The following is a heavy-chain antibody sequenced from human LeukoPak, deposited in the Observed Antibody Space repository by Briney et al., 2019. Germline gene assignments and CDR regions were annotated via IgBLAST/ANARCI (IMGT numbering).Heavy chain of an antibody. CDR3: ARGPSGYHNT. CDR2: IDLDGSEK. Sequence: GGSLRLSCAASGFTFSSYEMNWVRQAPGKGLEWVANIDLDGSEKSYVDSVKGRFTISRDNGKKSLYLQMNSLRAEDTAVYYCARGPSGYHNTGGQGTLVTVSS. J-gene: IGHJ4*02. V-gene: IGHV3-7*01. CDR1: GFTFSSYE. D-gene: IGHD5-12*01.